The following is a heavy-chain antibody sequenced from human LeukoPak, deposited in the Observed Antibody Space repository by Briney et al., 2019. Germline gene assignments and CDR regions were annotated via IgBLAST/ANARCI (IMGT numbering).Heavy chain of an antibody. Sequence: RGESLKISCKGSGYSFTSYWITWVRQMPGKGLEWMGRIDPSDSYTNYNPSFQGHVTISVDKSISTAYLQWSSLKASDTAMYYCGRISGKIRTGYGEFDPWGQGTLVTVSS. D-gene: IGHD3/OR15-3a*01. CDR2: IDPSDSYT. CDR3: GRISGKIRTGYGEFDP. CDR1: GYSFTSYW. J-gene: IGHJ5*02. V-gene: IGHV5-10-1*01.